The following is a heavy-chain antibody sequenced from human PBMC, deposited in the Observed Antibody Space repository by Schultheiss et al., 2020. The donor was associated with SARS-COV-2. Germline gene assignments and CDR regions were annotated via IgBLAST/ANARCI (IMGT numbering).Heavy chain of an antibody. CDR3: ARSDSRWGFVNY. D-gene: IGHD3-16*01. Sequence: SETLSLTCAVYGGSISSYYWSWIRQPPGKGLEWIGYIYYSGSTNYNPSLKSRVTISVDKSKNQFSLKLSSVTAADTAVYYCARSDSRWGFVNYWGQGTLVTVSS. V-gene: IGHV4-59*12. J-gene: IGHJ4*02. CDR2: IYYSGST. CDR1: GGSISSYY.